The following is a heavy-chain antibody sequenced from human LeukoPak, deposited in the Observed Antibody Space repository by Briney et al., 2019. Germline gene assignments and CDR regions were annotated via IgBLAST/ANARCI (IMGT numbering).Heavy chain of an antibody. V-gene: IGHV3-7*01. CDR1: GFTFSSYW. CDR2: IKQDGSEK. Sequence: GGSLRLSCAASGFTFSSYWMSWVRQAPGKGLEWVANIKQDGSEKYYVDSVKGRFTISRDNAKNSLYLQMNSLRAEDTAVYYCAGDQYYYDSSGYYWGALDYWGQGTLVTVSS. D-gene: IGHD3-22*01. J-gene: IGHJ4*02. CDR3: AGDQYYYDSSGYYWGALDY.